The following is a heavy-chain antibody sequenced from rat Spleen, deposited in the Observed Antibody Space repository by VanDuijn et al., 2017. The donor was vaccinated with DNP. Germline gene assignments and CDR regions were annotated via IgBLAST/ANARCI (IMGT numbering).Heavy chain of an antibody. V-gene: IGHV5-27*01. J-gene: IGHJ2*01. Sequence: EVQLVESGGGLVQPGRSLKLSCAASGFTFSDYNMAWVRQAPKKGLEWVASITTSGDSTSSPDSVKGRFTISRDNAENTVYLQMNSLRSEDTATYYCAKDPRDFDYWGQGVMVTVSS. CDR3: AKDPRDFDY. D-gene: IGHD4-3*01. CDR1: GFTFSDYN. CDR2: ITTSGDST.